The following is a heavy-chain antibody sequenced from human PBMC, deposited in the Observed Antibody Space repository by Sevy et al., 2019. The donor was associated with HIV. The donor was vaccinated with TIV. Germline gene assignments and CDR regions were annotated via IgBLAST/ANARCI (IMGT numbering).Heavy chain of an antibody. Sequence: SETLSLTCAVYGGSFSGYYWSWIRQPPGKGLEWIGEINHSGSTNYNPSLKSRVTISVDTSKNQFSLKLSSVTAADTAVYYCARDEGEYYYDGSGYRYWGQGTLVTVSS. V-gene: IGHV4-34*01. J-gene: IGHJ4*02. CDR2: INHSGST. D-gene: IGHD3-22*01. CDR1: GGSFSGYY. CDR3: ARDEGEYYYDGSGYRY.